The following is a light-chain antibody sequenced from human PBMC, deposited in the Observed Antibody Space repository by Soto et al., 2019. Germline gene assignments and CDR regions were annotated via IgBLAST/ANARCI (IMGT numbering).Light chain of an antibody. V-gene: IGLV1-40*01. CDR3: QSYDSSLSVSYV. Sequence: QSVLTQPPSVSGAPGQRVTISFTGGGSNIGAGYDVHWYQQRPGTAPKLLIYGNRNRPSGVPDRFSGSKSGTSASLAITGLQAEDEADYYCQSYDSSLSVSYVFGTGTKVTVL. CDR2: GNR. CDR1: GSNIGAGYD. J-gene: IGLJ1*01.